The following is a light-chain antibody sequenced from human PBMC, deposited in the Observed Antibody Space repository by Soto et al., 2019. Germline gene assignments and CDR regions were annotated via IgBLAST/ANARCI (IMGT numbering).Light chain of an antibody. V-gene: IGLV1-44*01. CDR3: AAWDDSLNGWV. Sequence: QSALTQAPSASGTPGQRVTISCSGSSSNIGSNTVKWYQQFPGTAPKLLIYSKNQRPSGVPDRFSGSKSGTSASLAISGLQSEDEADYYCAAWDDSLNGWVFGGGTKLTVL. CDR1: SSNIGSNT. CDR2: SKN. J-gene: IGLJ3*02.